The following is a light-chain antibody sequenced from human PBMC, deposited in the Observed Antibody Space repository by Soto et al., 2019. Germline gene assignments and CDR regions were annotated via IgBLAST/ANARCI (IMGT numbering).Light chain of an antibody. Sequence: QPVLTQPPSASGTPGQTVTISCSGSSSNIGSNTVNWYQHLPGTAPKLLMYSNNQRPSGVPDRFSGSKSGTSASLAISGLQSEDEADSYCAAWDDSLNDYVFGTGTKLTVL. CDR2: SNN. CDR1: SSNIGSNT. CDR3: AAWDDSLNDYV. V-gene: IGLV1-44*01. J-gene: IGLJ1*01.